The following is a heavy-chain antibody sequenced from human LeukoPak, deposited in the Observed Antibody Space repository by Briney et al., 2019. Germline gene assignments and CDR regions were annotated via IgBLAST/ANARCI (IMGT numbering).Heavy chain of an antibody. CDR2: ISSSSSYI. CDR3: ARDFGTAMVTYFDY. CDR1: GFTFSSYS. Sequence: GGTLRLSCAASGFTFSSYSMNWVRQAPGKGLEWVSSISSSSSYIYYADSVKGRFTISRDNAKNSLYLQMNNLRAEDTAVYYCARDFGTAMVTYFDYWGQGSLVTVSS. V-gene: IGHV3-21*01. D-gene: IGHD5-18*01. J-gene: IGHJ4*02.